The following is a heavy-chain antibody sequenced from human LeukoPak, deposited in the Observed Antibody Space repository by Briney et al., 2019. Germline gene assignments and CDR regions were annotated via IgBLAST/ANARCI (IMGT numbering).Heavy chain of an antibody. D-gene: IGHD1-26*01. Sequence: SETLSLTCAAYGGSFSGYYWSWIRQPPGKGLEXXXEINHSGSTNYNPSLKSRVTISVDTSKQQFSLELSSVTAADTAVYYCARGLKWDYVETRLWNYWGQGTLVTVSS. J-gene: IGHJ4*02. V-gene: IGHV4-34*01. CDR2: INHSGST. CDR3: ARGLKWDYVETRLWNY. CDR1: GGSFSGYY.